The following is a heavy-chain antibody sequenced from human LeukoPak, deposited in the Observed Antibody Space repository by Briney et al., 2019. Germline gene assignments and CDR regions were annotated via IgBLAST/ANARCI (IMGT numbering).Heavy chain of an antibody. CDR2: ISRRSTYI. CDR3: ARGGTGDYWGIDY. J-gene: IGHJ4*02. V-gene: IGHV3-21*01. D-gene: IGHD4-17*01. Sequence: GGSLRLSCAASGFTFSTYSMNWVRRAPGKGLEWVSSISRRSTYIYYADSVKGRFTISRDNAKNSLYLQMNTLRAEDTAVYYCARGGTGDYWGIDYWGQGTLVTVSS. CDR1: GFTFSTYS.